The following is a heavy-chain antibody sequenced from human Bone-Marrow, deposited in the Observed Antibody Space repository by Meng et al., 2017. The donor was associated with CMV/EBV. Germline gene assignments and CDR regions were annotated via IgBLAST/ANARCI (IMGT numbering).Heavy chain of an antibody. CDR3: ARRRRITIFGVVPRGYFDY. J-gene: IGHJ4*02. Sequence: ASVKVSCKASGYTFTSHYIHWVRQAPGQGLEWMGIINPSGDRTRDAQKFQGRVTMTRDTSTSTAYMELSRLRSDDTAVYYCARRRRITIFGVVPRGYFDYWGQGTLVTVSS. V-gene: IGHV1-46*01. D-gene: IGHD3-3*01. CDR1: GYTFTSHY. CDR2: INPSGDRT.